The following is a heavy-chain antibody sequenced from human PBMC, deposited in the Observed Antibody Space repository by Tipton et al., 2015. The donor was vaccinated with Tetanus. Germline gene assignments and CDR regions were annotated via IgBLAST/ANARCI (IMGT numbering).Heavy chain of an antibody. D-gene: IGHD3-16*02. CDR1: GFTFSNYS. V-gene: IGHV3-21*03. J-gene: IGHJ6*02. Sequence: GSLRLSCAASGFTFSNYSMNWVRQAPGKGLEWVSSMGTSTNYTYYGDSVRGRFTISRDNAKNSLYLQMISLRAEDTAVYYCTRGGGVTVIDYYYGMDVWGQGTTVTVSS. CDR3: TRGGGVTVIDYYYGMDV. CDR2: MGTSTNYT.